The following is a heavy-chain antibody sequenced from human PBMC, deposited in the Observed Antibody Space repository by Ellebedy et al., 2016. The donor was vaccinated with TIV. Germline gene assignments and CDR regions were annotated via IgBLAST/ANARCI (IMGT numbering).Heavy chain of an antibody. D-gene: IGHD2-8*02. CDR1: GYTFTGYY. J-gene: IGHJ1*01. CDR2: TNPNNGDT. Sequence: AASVKVSCKASGYTFTGYYIHWVQQAPGQGLEWMGLTNPNNGDTTYTQKFQGRVTMTRDTSISTAYMELNRLKTDATAVYYFARDYTGGTWASLYWGQGTLATGSS. CDR3: ARDYTGGTWASLY. V-gene: IGHV1-2*02.